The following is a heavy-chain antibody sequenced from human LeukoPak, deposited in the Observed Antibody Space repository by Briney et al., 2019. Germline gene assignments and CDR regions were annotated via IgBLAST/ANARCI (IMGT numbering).Heavy chain of an antibody. CDR2: INAGNGNT. V-gene: IGHV1-3*01. D-gene: IGHD6-19*01. J-gene: IGHJ4*02. Sequence: ASVKVSCKASGYTFTSYAMHWVRQAPGQRLEWMGWINAGNGNTKYSQKFQGRVTITRDTSASTAYMELSSLRSEDTAVYYCARDRFPLYSSGSYYFDYWGQGTLVTVSS. CDR1: GYTFTSYA. CDR3: ARDRFPLYSSGSYYFDY.